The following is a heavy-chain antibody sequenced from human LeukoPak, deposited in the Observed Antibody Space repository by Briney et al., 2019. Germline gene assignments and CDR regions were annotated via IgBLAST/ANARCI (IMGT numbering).Heavy chain of an antibody. Sequence: SETLSLTCTVSGGSISSSYYYWGWIRQPPGKGLEWIGSVYYSGSTYYNSSLKSRVTISVDTSKNQFFLILSSVTAADTAVYYCARALITMIVVVIPDAFDIWGQGTMVTVSS. CDR2: VYYSGST. CDR1: GGSISSSYYY. CDR3: ARALITMIVVVIPDAFDI. V-gene: IGHV4-39*07. D-gene: IGHD3-22*01. J-gene: IGHJ3*02.